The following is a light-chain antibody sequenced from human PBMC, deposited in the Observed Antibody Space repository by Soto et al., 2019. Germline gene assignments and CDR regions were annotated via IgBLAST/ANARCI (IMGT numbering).Light chain of an antibody. CDR3: QQSYSTVT. CDR2: AAS. J-gene: IGKJ3*01. V-gene: IGKV1-39*01. Sequence: DIQMTKSPSSLSASVGDRVTITCRASQSISNYLNWYQQKPGKAPRLLIYAASSLQSGVPSRFTGSGSGTDFTLTITSLQREDFAIYYCQQSYSTVTFGPGTKVEIE. CDR1: QSISNY.